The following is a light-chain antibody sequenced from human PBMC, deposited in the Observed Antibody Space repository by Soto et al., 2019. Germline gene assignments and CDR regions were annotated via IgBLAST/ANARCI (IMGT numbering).Light chain of an antibody. V-gene: IGKV2-28*01. J-gene: IGKJ3*01. Sequence: DIVMTQSPLSLPVTPGERASMSCRSSQSLLHSNGYNYLDWYLQKPGQSPQLLIYLGSNRASGVPDRFSGSGSGTDFTLKISRVEAEDVGVYYCMQALQTPLSFGPGTKVDIK. CDR1: QSLLHSNGYNY. CDR2: LGS. CDR3: MQALQTPLS.